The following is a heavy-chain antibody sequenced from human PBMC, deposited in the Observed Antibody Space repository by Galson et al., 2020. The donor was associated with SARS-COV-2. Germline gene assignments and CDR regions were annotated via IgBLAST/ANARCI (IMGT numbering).Heavy chain of an antibody. CDR1: GFTFSDYF. J-gene: IGHJ1*01. V-gene: IGHV3-11*04. Sequence: GESLKISCAASGFTFSDYFMSWVRQAPGKGLEWVSYISSSGSSINYADSVKGRFTISRDNAKNSLNLQMNSLRVEDTAVYYCARVGDCSGGICYGAEYCQHWGQGTLVTVSS. CDR3: ARVGDCSGGICYGAEYCQH. D-gene: IGHD2-15*01. CDR2: ISSSGSSI.